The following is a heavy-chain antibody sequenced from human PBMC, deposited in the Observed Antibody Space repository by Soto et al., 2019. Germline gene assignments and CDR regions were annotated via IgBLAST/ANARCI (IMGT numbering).Heavy chain of an antibody. V-gene: IGHV1-24*01. CDR3: ATDLYSSSWYAWWFDP. J-gene: IGHJ5*02. D-gene: IGHD6-13*01. CDR2: FDPEDGET. Sequence: SVKVSCKVSGYALTELSMHWVRQAPGKGLEWMGGFDPEDGETIYAQKFQGRVTMTEDTSTDTAYMELSSLRSEDTAVYCCATDLYSSSWYAWWFDPWGQGTLVTVSS. CDR1: GYALTELS.